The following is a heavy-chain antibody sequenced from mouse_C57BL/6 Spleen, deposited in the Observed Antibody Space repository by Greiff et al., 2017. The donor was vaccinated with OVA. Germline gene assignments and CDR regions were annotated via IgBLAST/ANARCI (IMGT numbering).Heavy chain of an antibody. D-gene: IGHD2-3*01. V-gene: IGHV3-6*01. Sequence: EVHLVESGPGLVKPSQSLSLTCSVTGYSITSGYYWNWIRQFPGNKLEWMGYISYDGSNNYNPSLKNRISITRDTSKNQFFLKLNSVTTEDTATYYCAHDGSWFAYWGQGTLVTVSA. J-gene: IGHJ3*01. CDR2: ISYDGSN. CDR1: GYSITSGYY. CDR3: AHDGSWFAY.